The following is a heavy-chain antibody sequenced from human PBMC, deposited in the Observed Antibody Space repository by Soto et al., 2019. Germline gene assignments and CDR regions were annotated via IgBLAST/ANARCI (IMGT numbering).Heavy chain of an antibody. V-gene: IGHV3-33*01. CDR2: IWYDGSNN. CDR1: GFTFSSYG. CDR3: AISTATSVVVPAGDDAFDI. J-gene: IGHJ3*02. Sequence: QVQLVESGGGVVQPGRSLRLSCAASGFTFSSYGMHWVRQAPGKGLEWVGVIWYDGSNNYSADSVNGRFTSSRDNSKNTLHRQMSSLRDEDTAVYFCAISTATSVVVPAGDDAFDIWCQGTMVTLSS. D-gene: IGHD2-2*01.